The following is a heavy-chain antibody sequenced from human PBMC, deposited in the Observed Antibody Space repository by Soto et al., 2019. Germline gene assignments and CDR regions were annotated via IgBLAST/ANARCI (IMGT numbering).Heavy chain of an antibody. J-gene: IGHJ4*02. CDR3: AKYPVATTPQVVAYFDY. D-gene: IGHD5-12*01. CDR1: GFTFSSYA. CDR2: ISGSGGST. V-gene: IGHV3-23*01. Sequence: GGSLRLSCAASGFTFSSYAMSWVRQAPGKGLEWVSAISGSGGSTYYADSVKGRFTISRDNSKNTLYLQMNSLRAEDTAVYYCAKYPVATTPQVVAYFDYWGQGTLVTVSS.